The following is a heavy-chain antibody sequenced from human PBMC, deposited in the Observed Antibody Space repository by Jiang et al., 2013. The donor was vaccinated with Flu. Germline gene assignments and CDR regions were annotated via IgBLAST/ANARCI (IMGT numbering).Heavy chain of an antibody. CDR3: ARAETLGYSYGSFPDY. D-gene: IGHD5-18*01. Sequence: SLTCAVYGGSFSGYYWSWIRQPPGKGLEWIGEINHSGSTNYNPSLKSRVTISVDTSKNQFSLKLSSVTAADTAVYYCARAETLGYSYGSFPDYWGQGTLVTVSS. J-gene: IGHJ4*02. CDR2: INHSGST. V-gene: IGHV4-34*01. CDR1: GGSFSGYY.